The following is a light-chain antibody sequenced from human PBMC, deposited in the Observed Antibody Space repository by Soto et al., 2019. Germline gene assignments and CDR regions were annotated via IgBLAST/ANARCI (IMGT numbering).Light chain of an antibody. CDR3: SAYTRSSSVI. CDR2: DVN. V-gene: IGLV2-14*03. Sequence: QSALTQPASVSGSPGQSIAISCTGTSSDIGAYAYVSWYQQHPGKIPKLIVFDVNYRPSGVSSRFSGSKSGNTASLTISGLQAEAEADYYCSAYTRSSSVIFGGGTKLTVL. J-gene: IGLJ2*01. CDR1: SSDIGAYAY.